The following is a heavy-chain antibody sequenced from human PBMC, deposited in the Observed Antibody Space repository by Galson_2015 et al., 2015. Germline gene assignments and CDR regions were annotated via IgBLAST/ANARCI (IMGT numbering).Heavy chain of an antibody. CDR2: INPSGGST. J-gene: IGHJ6*03. CDR3: ARDRHSRHLGYDFWSGGTAYYYYYYMDV. Sequence: SVKVSCKASGYTFTSYYMHWVRQAPGQGLEWMGVINPSGGSTSYAQKFQGRVTMTRDTSTSTVYMELSSLRSEDTAVYYCARDRHSRHLGYDFWSGGTAYYYYYYMDVWGKGTTVTVSS. V-gene: IGHV1-46*01. D-gene: IGHD3-3*01. CDR1: GYTFTSYY.